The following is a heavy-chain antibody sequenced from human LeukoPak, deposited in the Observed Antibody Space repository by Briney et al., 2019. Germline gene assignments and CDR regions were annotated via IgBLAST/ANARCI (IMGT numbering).Heavy chain of an antibody. J-gene: IGHJ5*02. CDR2: INPNSGGT. CDR1: GYTFTGYY. Sequence: ASVTVSCKASGYTFTGYYMHWVRQAPGQGLEWMGWINPNSGGTNYAQKFQGRVTMTRDTSISTAYMELSRLRSDDTAVYYCARVGRELWGWFDPWGQGTLVTVSS. D-gene: IGHD3-16*01. CDR3: ARVGRELWGWFDP. V-gene: IGHV1-2*02.